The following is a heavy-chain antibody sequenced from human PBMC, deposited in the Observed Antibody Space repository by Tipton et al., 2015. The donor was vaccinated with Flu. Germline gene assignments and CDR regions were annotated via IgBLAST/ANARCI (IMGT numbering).Heavy chain of an antibody. D-gene: IGHD3-22*01. CDR1: GFTFTQYW. CDR2: IRQDGNEK. Sequence: SLRLSCVASGFTFTQYWMSWVRQAPGKGLEWVANIRQDGNEKWYEDSVKGRFTISRDNAKNSLYLQINSLGDEDTAVYFCAKDSLGSRDYYDSSGAVDHWGQGTLVTVS. V-gene: IGHV3-7*01. J-gene: IGHJ5*02. CDR3: AKDSLGSRDYYDSSGAVDH.